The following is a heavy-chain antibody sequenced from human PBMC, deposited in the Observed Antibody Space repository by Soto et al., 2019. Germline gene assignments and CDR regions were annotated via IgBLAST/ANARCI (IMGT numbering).Heavy chain of an antibody. CDR3: ARSVDYYDSLDAFDI. CDR2: ISSSSSYI. J-gene: IGHJ3*02. Sequence: GGSLRLSCAASGFTFSSYSMNWVRQAPGKGLEWVSSISSSSSYIYYADSVKGRFTISRDNAKNSLYLQMNSLRAEDTAVYYCARSVDYYDSLDAFDIWGQGTMVTV. CDR1: GFTFSSYS. V-gene: IGHV3-21*01. D-gene: IGHD3-22*01.